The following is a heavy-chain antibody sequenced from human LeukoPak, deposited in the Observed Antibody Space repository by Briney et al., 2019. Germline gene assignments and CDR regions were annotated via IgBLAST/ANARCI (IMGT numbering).Heavy chain of an antibody. CDR3: TKDIRRYRSGWFDY. J-gene: IGHJ4*02. CDR2: ISWNSGSI. D-gene: IGHD6-19*01. V-gene: IGHV3-9*03. CDR1: GFTFEVYA. Sequence: GGALRLSCAASGFTFEVYAMHGVPQAPGKGLEGVSGISWNSGSIGYADSVKGRFTISRDNTKNSLYLQMNSLRAEDMALYSCTKDIRRYRSGWFDYWGQGTLVTVSS.